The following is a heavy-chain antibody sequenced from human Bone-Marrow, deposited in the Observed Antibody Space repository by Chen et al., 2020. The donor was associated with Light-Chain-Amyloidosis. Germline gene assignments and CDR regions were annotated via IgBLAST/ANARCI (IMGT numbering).Heavy chain of an antibody. V-gene: IGHV5-51*01. CDR1: GYTFPNYW. Sequence: EVQLEQSGPEVKKPGESLKISCKGSGYTFPNYWIGWVRQMPGKGLAWMGVIYADDSDARYSPSFEGQVTSSADKSITTAYLQWRSLKSSDTTMYYCARRRDGYNFDYLGQGTLVTFSS. J-gene: IGHJ4*02. CDR3: ARRRDGYNFDY. CDR2: IYADDSDA. D-gene: IGHD5-12*01.